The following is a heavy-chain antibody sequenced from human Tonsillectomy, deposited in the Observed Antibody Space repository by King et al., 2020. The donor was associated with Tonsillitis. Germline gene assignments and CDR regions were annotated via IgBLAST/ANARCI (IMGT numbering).Heavy chain of an antibody. CDR2: IYTSGST. CDR1: GGSISSGSYY. J-gene: IGHJ3*02. Sequence: LQLQESGPGLVKPSQTLSLTCTVSGGSISSGSYYWSWIRQPAGKGLEWIGRIYTSGSTKYNSSLKSRVTISVDTSKNQFSLKLSSVTAADTAVYYCARSTGYYDAFDIWGQGTMVTVSS. CDR3: ARSTGYYDAFDI. V-gene: IGHV4-61*02. D-gene: IGHD3-9*01.